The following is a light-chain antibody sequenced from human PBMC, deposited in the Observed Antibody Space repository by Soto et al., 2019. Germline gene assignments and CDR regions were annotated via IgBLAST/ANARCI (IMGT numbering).Light chain of an antibody. CDR3: QQYKSYSAHGLT. CDR1: QPIFTS. J-gene: IGKJ4*01. V-gene: IGKV1-5*01. CDR2: DAS. Sequence: DIQMAQSPSALFASIGDRVSVTCRASQPIFTSLAWYQQKPGKAPKLLIYDASVLQTGVPSRFSGFSSGTDFTLTISGLQPDDFATYFCQQYKSYSAHGLTFDGGTKVGIK.